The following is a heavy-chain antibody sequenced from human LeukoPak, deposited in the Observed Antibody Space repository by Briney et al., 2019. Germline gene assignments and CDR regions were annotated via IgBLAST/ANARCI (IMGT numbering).Heavy chain of an antibody. CDR1: GFTFSSYS. Sequence: GGSLRLSCAASGFTFSSYSMNWVRQAPGKGLEWVSSISSSSSYIYYADSVKGRFTISRDNAKNSLYLQMNSLRAEDTAVYYCARIVAVAGTFYFDYWGQGTLVTVSS. CDR3: ARIVAVAGTFYFDY. D-gene: IGHD6-19*01. V-gene: IGHV3-21*01. CDR2: ISSSSSYI. J-gene: IGHJ4*02.